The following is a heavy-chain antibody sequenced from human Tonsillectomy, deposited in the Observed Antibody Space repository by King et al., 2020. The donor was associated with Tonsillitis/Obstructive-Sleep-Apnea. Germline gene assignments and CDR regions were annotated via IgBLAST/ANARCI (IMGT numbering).Heavy chain of an antibody. CDR2: INWNGGST. CDR3: ARVLVTVPYDYGDYYFDY. D-gene: IGHD4-17*01. CDR1: GFTFDDYG. V-gene: IGHV3-20*04. Sequence: VQLVESGGGVVRPGGSLRLSSAASGFTFDDYGMSWVRQAPGKGLEWGSGINWNGGSTGYADSVKGRFTISRDNAKNSLYLQMNSLRAEDTALYYCARVLVTVPYDYGDYYFDYWGQGTLVTVSS. J-gene: IGHJ4*02.